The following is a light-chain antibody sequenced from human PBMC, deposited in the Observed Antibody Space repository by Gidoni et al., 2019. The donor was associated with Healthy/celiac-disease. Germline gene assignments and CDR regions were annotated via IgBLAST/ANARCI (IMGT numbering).Light chain of an antibody. J-gene: IGKJ3*01. CDR2: AAS. V-gene: IGKV1-12*01. CDR1: QGISSW. Sequence: DIQMSQSPSSVSASEGDRVTITCRASQGISSWLGWYQQKPGKAPKLLLYAASSLQSGVQSRFSGSGSGTDFTLTISRLQPDDFATYYCQPANSFPVTFGPGTKVDIK. CDR3: QPANSFPVT.